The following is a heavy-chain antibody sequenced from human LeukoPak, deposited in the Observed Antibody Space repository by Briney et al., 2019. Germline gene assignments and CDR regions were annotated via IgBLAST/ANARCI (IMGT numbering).Heavy chain of an antibody. CDR3: GGSEYSSGWYPIDY. J-gene: IGHJ4*02. D-gene: IGHD6-19*01. CDR1: GFTFSSYS. V-gene: IGHV3-7*01. Sequence: GGSLRLSCAASGFTFSSYSMNWVRQAPGKGLEWVANIKQDGSETYYVGSVKGRFTISRDTTKNSLYLQMNGLRAEDTAVYYCGGSEYSSGWYPIDYWGQGTLVTVSS. CDR2: IKQDGSET.